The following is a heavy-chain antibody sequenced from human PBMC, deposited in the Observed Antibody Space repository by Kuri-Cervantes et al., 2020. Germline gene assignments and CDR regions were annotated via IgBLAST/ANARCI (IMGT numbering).Heavy chain of an antibody. Sequence: GESLKISCAASGFTFSSYSMNWVRQAPGKGLEWVSYVSNSSSTIYYADSVKGRFTISRDNAKNSLYLQMNSLRDEDTAVYYCARDGYYYDSSGHYYYYGVDVWGQGTTVTVSS. CDR2: VSNSSSTI. CDR3: ARDGYYYDSSGHYYYYGVDV. V-gene: IGHV3-48*02. J-gene: IGHJ6*02. CDR1: GFTFSSYS. D-gene: IGHD3-22*01.